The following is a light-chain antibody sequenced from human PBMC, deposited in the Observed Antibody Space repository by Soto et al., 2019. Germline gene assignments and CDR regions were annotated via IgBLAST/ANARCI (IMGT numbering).Light chain of an antibody. Sequence: QSALTQAASVSGSLGQSITISCSGTSSDVGAYNYVSWYQQYPGKAPKLMIYHVTDRPSGVSNRFSGSKSGNTASLTISGLQAEDEADYYCCSYTTSNTFVFGTGTKVTVL. J-gene: IGLJ1*01. CDR1: SSDVGAYNY. CDR3: CSYTTSNTFV. V-gene: IGLV2-14*01. CDR2: HVT.